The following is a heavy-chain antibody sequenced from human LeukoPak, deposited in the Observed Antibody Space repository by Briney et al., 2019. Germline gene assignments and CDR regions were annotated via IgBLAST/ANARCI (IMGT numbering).Heavy chain of an antibody. CDR1: GFIFSSYW. V-gene: IGHV3-74*01. D-gene: IGHD4-17*01. CDR3: ARVDYGDSLRHVFRI. Sequence: QPGGSLRLSCTASGFIFSSYWMHWVRQPPGKGLVWVSRINSDGSSATYADSVKGRFTISRDNDKNTLYLQMNSLRAEDTAMYYCARVDYGDSLRHVFRIWGQGTMVTVSS. J-gene: IGHJ3*02. CDR2: INSDGSSA.